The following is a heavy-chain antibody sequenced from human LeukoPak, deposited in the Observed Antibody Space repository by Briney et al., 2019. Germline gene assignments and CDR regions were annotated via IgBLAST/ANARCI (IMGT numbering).Heavy chain of an antibody. Sequence: GGSLRLSCAASGFTVSSNYMSWVRQAPGKGLEWVSVIYSGGNTYYADSVKGRFTISRDNSKNTLYLQMNSLRAEDTAVYYCAKAYGGYESHYYYYGMDVWGQGTTVTVSS. V-gene: IGHV3-53*05. CDR1: GFTVSSNY. CDR2: IYSGGNT. CDR3: AKAYGGYESHYYYYGMDV. J-gene: IGHJ6*02. D-gene: IGHD5-12*01.